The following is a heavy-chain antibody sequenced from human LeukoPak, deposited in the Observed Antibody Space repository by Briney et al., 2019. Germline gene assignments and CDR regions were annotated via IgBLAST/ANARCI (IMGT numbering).Heavy chain of an antibody. Sequence: SETLSLTCAVYGGSFSGYYWSWIRQPPGKGLEWIGEINHCGSTNYNPSLKSRVTVSVDTSKNQFSLKLSSVTAADTAVYYCARAFGAYCTNGVCYHFDYWGQGTLVTVSS. D-gene: IGHD2-8*01. J-gene: IGHJ4*02. V-gene: IGHV4-34*01. CDR2: INHCGST. CDR1: GGSFSGYY. CDR3: ARAFGAYCTNGVCYHFDY.